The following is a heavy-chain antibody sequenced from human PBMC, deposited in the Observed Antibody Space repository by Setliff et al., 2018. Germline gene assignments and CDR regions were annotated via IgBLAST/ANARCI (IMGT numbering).Heavy chain of an antibody. CDR3: AALDWGENFYNVDV. Sequence: GGSLRLSCTVYGFSFNKYWMYWVRQAPGKGLEWVSRINGDATIAHYADSVKGRFTISRDNARNALYLQMASLRGEDTGVYFCAALDWGENFYNVDVWGKGTTVTVSS. J-gene: IGHJ6*03. CDR1: GFSFNKYW. V-gene: IGHV3-74*01. CDR2: INGDATIA. D-gene: IGHD7-27*01.